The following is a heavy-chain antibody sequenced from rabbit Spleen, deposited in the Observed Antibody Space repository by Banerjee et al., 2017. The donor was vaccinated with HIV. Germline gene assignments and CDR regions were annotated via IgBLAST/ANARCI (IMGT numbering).Heavy chain of an antibody. V-gene: IGHV1S7*01. CDR3: VREAGYGGYGDANL. J-gene: IGHJ4*01. CDR2: IVPIFGVT. D-gene: IGHD6-1*01. CDR1: GFDFSTYS. Sequence: QSLEESGGDLVKPGASLTLTCIASGFDFSTYSMSWVRQAPGKGLEWIGYIVPIFGVTYYANWVNGRFTISSHNAQNTLYLQLNSLTAADTATYFCVREAGYGGYGDANLWGPGTLVTVS.